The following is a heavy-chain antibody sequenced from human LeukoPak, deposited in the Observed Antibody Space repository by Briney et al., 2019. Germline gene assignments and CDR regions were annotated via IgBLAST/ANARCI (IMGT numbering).Heavy chain of an antibody. J-gene: IGHJ3*02. CDR1: GYTFTSYG. V-gene: IGHV1-18*01. D-gene: IGHD2-2*01. Sequence: ASVKVSCKASGYTFTSYGISWVRQAPGQGLEWMGWISAYNGNTNYAQKLQGRVTMTTDTSTSTAYMELRSLRSDDTAVYYCARRPVGYSSSTSCHGAFDIWGQGTMVTVSS. CDR3: ARRPVGYSSSTSCHGAFDI. CDR2: ISAYNGNT.